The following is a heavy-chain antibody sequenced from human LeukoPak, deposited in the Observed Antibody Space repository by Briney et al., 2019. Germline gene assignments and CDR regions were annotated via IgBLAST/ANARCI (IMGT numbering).Heavy chain of an antibody. J-gene: IGHJ4*02. CDR2: ISGSGGST. V-gene: IGHV3-23*01. D-gene: IGHD1-26*01. Sequence: GESLRLSCAASGFTFSSYGMSWVRQAPGKGLQWVSAISGSGGSTYYAASVKGRFTISRDNSKNTLYLQMNSLTAEDTAVYYCAKDLRAIVGATEDYWGQGSLVTVSS. CDR1: GFTFSSYG. CDR3: AKDLRAIVGATEDY.